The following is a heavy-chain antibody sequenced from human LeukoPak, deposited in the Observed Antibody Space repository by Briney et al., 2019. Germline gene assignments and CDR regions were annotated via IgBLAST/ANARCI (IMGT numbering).Heavy chain of an antibody. CDR2: IYYSGST. CDR1: GGSISSSSYY. J-gene: IGHJ4*02. V-gene: IGHV4-39*01. CDR3: ARRSSSWYSKIDS. D-gene: IGHD6-13*01. Sequence: SETLSLTCTVSGGSISSSSYYWGWIRQPSGKGLEWIGNIYYSGSTYYNPSLKSRVTISEDTSKNQFSLKLSSVTAADTAVYYCARRSSSWYSKIDSWGQGTLVTVSS.